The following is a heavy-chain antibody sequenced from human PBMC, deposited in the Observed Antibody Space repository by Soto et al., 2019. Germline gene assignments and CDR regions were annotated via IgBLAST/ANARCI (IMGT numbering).Heavy chain of an antibody. D-gene: IGHD6-13*01. CDR2: IAYDGSNK. V-gene: IGHV3-30*18. CDR3: AKDRGARSSSWSSNWFDP. J-gene: IGHJ5*02. CDR1: GFTFSSYG. Sequence: QVQLVESGGGVVQPGRSLRLSCAASGFTFSSYGMHWVRQAPGKGLEWVAVIAYDGSNKYYADSVKGRFTISRDNSKSTLYREMDSLRAEDTAVYYCAKDRGARSSSWSSNWFDPWGQGTLVTVSS.